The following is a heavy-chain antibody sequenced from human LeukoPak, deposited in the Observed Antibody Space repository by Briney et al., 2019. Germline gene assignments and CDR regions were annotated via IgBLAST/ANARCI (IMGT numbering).Heavy chain of an antibody. CDR3: AKDLIARIAAAALYNWFDP. J-gene: IGHJ5*02. Sequence: PGGSLRLSCAASGFTFSDYYMSWIRQAPGKGLEWVSYISSSGSTIYYADSVKGRFTISRDNSKNTLYLQMNSLRAEDTAVYYCAKDLIARIAAAALYNWFDPWGQGTLVTVSS. CDR2: ISSSGSTI. D-gene: IGHD6-13*01. CDR1: GFTFSDYY. V-gene: IGHV3-11*04.